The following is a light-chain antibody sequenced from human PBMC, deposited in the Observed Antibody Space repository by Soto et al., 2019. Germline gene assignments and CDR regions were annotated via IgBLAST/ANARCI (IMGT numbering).Light chain of an antibody. J-gene: IGKJ1*01. CDR1: QSVNSY. CDR3: QQRSNWPRT. Sequence: EIVLTQSPATLSLSPGERATLSCRASQSVNSYLAWYQQKPGQAPRLLIYDASNRATGIPARFSGSGSGTVFTLTISSLEPEDYALYYCQQRSNWPRTFGQGTKVEIK. CDR2: DAS. V-gene: IGKV3-11*01.